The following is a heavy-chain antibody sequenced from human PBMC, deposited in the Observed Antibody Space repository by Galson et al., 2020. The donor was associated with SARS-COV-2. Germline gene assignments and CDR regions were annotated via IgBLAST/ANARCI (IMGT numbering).Heavy chain of an antibody. Sequence: SETLSLTCAVYGGSFSGYYWSWIRQPPGKGLEWIGEINHSGSTNYNPSPKSRVPISVDRSKNQFALKLRSVTAADTAVYYCARGLGRDGLGATFDYWGQGALVAVSS. CDR3: ARGLGRDGLGATFDY. D-gene: IGHD2-15*01. V-gene: IGHV4-34*01. CDR1: GGSFSGYY. J-gene: IGHJ4*02. CDR2: INHSGST.